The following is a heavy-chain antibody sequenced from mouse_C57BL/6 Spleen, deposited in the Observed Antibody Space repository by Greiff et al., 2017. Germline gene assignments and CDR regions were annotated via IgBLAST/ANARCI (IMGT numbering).Heavy chain of an antibody. Sequence: VQLQQPGAELVKPGASVKLSCKASGYTFTSYWMQWVKQRPGQGLEWIGEIDPSDSYTNYNQKFKGKATLTVDTSSSTAYMQLSSLTSEDSAVYYCARGNDDWLAGWDQGTLVTVSA. CDR2: IDPSDSYT. J-gene: IGHJ3*01. V-gene: IGHV1-50*01. CDR1: GYTFTSYW. CDR3: ARGNDDWLAG.